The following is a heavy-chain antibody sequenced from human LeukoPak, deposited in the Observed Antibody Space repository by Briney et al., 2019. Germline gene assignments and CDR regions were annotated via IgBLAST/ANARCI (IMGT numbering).Heavy chain of an antibody. CDR2: INHSGST. J-gene: IGHJ6*02. CDR3: ARDSPGGMDV. Sequence: PSETLSLTCAVYGGSFSGYYWSWIRQPPGKGLEWIGEINHSGSTNYNPSLKSRVTISVDTSKNQFSLKLSSVTAADTAVYYCARDSPGGMDVWGQGTTVTVSS. CDR1: GGSFSGYY. V-gene: IGHV4-34*01. D-gene: IGHD1-26*01.